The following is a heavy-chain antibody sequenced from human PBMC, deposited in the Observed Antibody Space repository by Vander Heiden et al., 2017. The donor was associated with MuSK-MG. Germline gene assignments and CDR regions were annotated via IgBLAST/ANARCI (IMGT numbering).Heavy chain of an antibody. D-gene: IGHD4-4*01. CDR1: GGSISSGSYY. Sequence: QVQLQESGPGLVKPSQTLSLTCTVSGGSISSGSYYWNWIRQPAGKGLEWIGRIYTSGSSNYNPSLKSRVTISVDTSKNQFSLKLSSVTAADTAVYYCASSPTYPMTTINTKWFDPWGQGTLVTVSS. CDR3: ASSPTYPMTTINTKWFDP. CDR2: IYTSGSS. V-gene: IGHV4-61*02. J-gene: IGHJ5*02.